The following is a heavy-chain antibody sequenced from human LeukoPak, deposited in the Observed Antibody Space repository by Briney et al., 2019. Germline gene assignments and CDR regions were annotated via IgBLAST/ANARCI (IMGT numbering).Heavy chain of an antibody. D-gene: IGHD4-17*01. J-gene: IGHJ4*02. CDR2: INHSGST. V-gene: IGHV4-39*07. CDR1: GGSISSSSYY. CDR3: ARGEYGDHRN. Sequence: SETLSLTCTVSGGSISSSSYYWSWIRQPPGKGLEWIGEINHSGSTNYNPSLKSRVTISVDTSKNQFSLKLNSVTAADTAVYYCARGEYGDHRNWGQGTLVTVSS.